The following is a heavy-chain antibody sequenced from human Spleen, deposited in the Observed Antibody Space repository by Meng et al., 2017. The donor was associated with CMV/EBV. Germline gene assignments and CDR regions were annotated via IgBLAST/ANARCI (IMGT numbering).Heavy chain of an antibody. Sequence: VSGVSITSGGFYWNWIRQLPGKGLEWIGYIYHTGITYYNPSLENRLTLSVDTSKNQISLNLSSVTAADTAVYYCARDRGWYWYFDLWGRGTLVTVSS. CDR3: ARDRGWYWYFDL. CDR1: GVSITSGGFY. J-gene: IGHJ2*01. CDR2: IYHTGIT. V-gene: IGHV4-31*02.